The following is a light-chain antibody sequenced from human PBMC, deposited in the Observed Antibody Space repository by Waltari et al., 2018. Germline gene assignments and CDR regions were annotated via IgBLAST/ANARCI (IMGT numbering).Light chain of an antibody. Sequence: DNVMTKTPPSLSVTTGQPASISCKSSQSLLHINGTTYLYCYLQKPAQPPQLLMYEVSNRFSGVPAMFSGSGSVPAFTLKISRVDAEDVGVYSCMQSMLLSTFGQGTKVEI. CDR1: QSLLHINGTTY. CDR2: EVS. CDR3: MQSMLLST. V-gene: IGKV2D-29*01. J-gene: IGKJ1*01.